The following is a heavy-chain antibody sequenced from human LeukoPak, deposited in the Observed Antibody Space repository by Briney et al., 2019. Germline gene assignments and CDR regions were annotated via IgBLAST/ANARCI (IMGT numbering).Heavy chain of an antibody. J-gene: IGHJ4*02. CDR1: GFTFSSYA. CDR3: AKNFDTSSWGFYFDC. V-gene: IGHV3-23*01. Sequence: PGGSLRLSCAASGFTFSSYAMSWVRQAPGKGLEWVSGISGSGGSTSYADSVKGRFTISRDNSKNTLYLQMNSLRAEDTAVYYCAKNFDTSSWGFYFDCWGQGTLVTVSS. CDR2: ISGSGGST. D-gene: IGHD6-13*01.